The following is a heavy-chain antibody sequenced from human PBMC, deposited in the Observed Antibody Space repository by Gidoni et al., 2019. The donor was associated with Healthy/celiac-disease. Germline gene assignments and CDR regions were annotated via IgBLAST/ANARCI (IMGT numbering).Heavy chain of an antibody. CDR3: AQNADDAFDI. V-gene: IGHV4-39*07. J-gene: IGHJ3*02. Sequence: QLQLQESGPGLVKPSETLSLTCTVSGGSISSSSYYWGWIRQPPGKGLEGIGSIYYSGSTYYNPSLKSRVTISVDTSKNQFSLKLSSVTAADTAVYYCAQNADDAFDIWGQGTMVTVSS. CDR1: GGSISSSSYY. CDR2: IYYSGST.